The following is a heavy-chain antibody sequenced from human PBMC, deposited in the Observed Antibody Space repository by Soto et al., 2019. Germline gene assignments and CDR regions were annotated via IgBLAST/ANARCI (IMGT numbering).Heavy chain of an antibody. D-gene: IGHD5-18*01. CDR2: VYLENGET. J-gene: IGHJ4*02. CDR3: AIDVQRSYYFDY. CDR1: GYTLTELS. Sequence: RASVKVSCKDSGYTLTELSIHWVRQAPGEGLEWMGWVYLENGETIYAQRFQGRVTITKESSADTPYMELSIRKSEDTAVYYCAIDVQRSYYFDYWGQGTMVTVSS. V-gene: IGHV1-24*01.